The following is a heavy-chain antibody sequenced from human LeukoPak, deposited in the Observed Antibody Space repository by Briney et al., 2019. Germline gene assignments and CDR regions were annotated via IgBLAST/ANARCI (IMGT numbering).Heavy chain of an antibody. V-gene: IGHV3-30*04. CDR3: AKGSSSWPLDY. D-gene: IGHD6-13*01. J-gene: IGHJ4*02. CDR1: GFTFSTYA. Sequence: GGSLRLSCAASGFTFSTYAMHWVRQAPGKGLEWVAVISYDGSNKYYADSVKGRFTISRDNSKNTLYLQMNSLRAEDTAVYYCAKGSSSWPLDYWGQGTLVTVSS. CDR2: ISYDGSNK.